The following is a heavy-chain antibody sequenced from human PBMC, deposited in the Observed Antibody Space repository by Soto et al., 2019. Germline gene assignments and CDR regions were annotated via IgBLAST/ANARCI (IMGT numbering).Heavy chain of an antibody. Sequence: SETLSLTCTVSGGSISSSSYYWGWIRQPPGKGLEWIGSIYYSGSTYYNPSLKSRVTISVDTSKNQFSLKLSSVTAADTAVYYCARHTDFYGEYDNYFDYWGQGTLVTVSS. CDR2: IYYSGST. CDR3: ARHTDFYGEYDNYFDY. J-gene: IGHJ4*02. CDR1: GGSISSSSYY. D-gene: IGHD4-17*01. V-gene: IGHV4-39*01.